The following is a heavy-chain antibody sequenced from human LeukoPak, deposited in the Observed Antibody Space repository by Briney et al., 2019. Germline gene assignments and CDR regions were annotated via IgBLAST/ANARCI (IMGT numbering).Heavy chain of an antibody. J-gene: IGHJ3*02. CDR3: ARHEWTSTVGAFDI. Sequence: SETLSLTCTVSGGSISSYYWSWIRQPPGKGLEWIGYMYYSGSANHNPSLKSRVTISVDTSKNHFSLKLTSVTAADTAVYYCARHEWTSTVGAFDIWGQGTMVTVSS. V-gene: IGHV4-59*08. CDR2: MYYSGSA. CDR1: GGSISSYY. D-gene: IGHD4-17*01.